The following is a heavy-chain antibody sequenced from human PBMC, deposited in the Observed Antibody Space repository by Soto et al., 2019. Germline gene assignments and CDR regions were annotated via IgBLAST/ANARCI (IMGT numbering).Heavy chain of an antibody. Sequence: SVKVSCKASGVTFSSYAISWVRQAPGQGLEWMGGIIPIFGTANYAQKFQGRVTITADKPTSTAYMELSSLRSEDTAVYYCARDRGRCSSTSCYRAPPRNWFDPWGQGTLVTVSS. CDR2: IIPIFGTA. CDR3: ARDRGRCSSTSCYRAPPRNWFDP. CDR1: GVTFSSYA. D-gene: IGHD2-2*02. J-gene: IGHJ5*02. V-gene: IGHV1-69*06.